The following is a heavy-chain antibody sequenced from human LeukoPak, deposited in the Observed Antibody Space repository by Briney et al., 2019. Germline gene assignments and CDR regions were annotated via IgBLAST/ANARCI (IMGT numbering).Heavy chain of an antibody. J-gene: IGHJ4*02. CDR2: INHSGGT. V-gene: IGHV4-34*01. CDR3: ARGSSWHDY. Sequence: PSETLSLTCAVYGGSFSGYYWSWIRQPPGKGLEWIGEINHSGGTNYNPSLKSRVTISVDTSKNQFSLKLSSVTAADTAVYYCARGSSWHDYWGQGTLVTVSS. D-gene: IGHD6-13*01. CDR1: GGSFSGYY.